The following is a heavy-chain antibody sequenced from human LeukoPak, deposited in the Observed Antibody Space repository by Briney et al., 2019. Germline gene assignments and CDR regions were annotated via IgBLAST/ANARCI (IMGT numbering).Heavy chain of an antibody. CDR1: GGSFSGYY. V-gene: IGHV4-34*01. CDR3: ARGRNLIQCLVPYYFDY. J-gene: IGHJ4*02. CDR2: INHSGST. Sequence: SETLSLTCAVYGGSFSGYYWSWIRQPPGEGLEWIGEINHSGSTNYNPSLKSRVTISVDTSKNQFSLKLSSVTAADTAVYYCARGRNLIQCLVPYYFDYWGQGTLVTVSS. D-gene: IGHD6-19*01.